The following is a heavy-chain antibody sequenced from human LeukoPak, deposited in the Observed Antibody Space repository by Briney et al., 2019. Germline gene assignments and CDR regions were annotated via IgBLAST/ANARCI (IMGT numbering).Heavy chain of an antibody. Sequence: GSLRLSCAASGFTFRSYEMNWVRQAPGKGLEWIGEINHSGSTNYNPSLKSRVTISVDTSKNQFSLKLSSVTAADTAVYYCARGAAGLAVEWLSKTDYYYYMDVWGKGTTVTVSS. J-gene: IGHJ6*03. V-gene: IGHV4-34*01. CDR2: INHSGST. CDR3: ARGAAGLAVEWLSKTDYYYYMDV. CDR1: GFTFRSYE. D-gene: IGHD3-3*01.